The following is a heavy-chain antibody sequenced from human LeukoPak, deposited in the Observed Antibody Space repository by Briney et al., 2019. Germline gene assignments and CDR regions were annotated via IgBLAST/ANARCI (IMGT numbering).Heavy chain of an antibody. V-gene: IGHV3-48*01. Sequence: GGSLRLSCAASALTFSDYSMNWVRQAPGKGLEWISYISSNGSTIYYAASVKGRFTISRDSAKNSLYLQMNGLRAEDTAIYYCAGGPKTSFDYWGQGTLVTVSS. CDR2: ISSNGSTI. D-gene: IGHD3-16*01. CDR1: ALTFSDYS. CDR3: AGGPKTSFDY. J-gene: IGHJ4*02.